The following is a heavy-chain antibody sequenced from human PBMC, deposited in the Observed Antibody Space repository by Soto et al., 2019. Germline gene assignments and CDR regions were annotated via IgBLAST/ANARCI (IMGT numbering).Heavy chain of an antibody. D-gene: IGHD2-21*01. Sequence: PGGSLRLSCAASGFTFSSNSMNWVRQAPGKGLEWVSYISGSSRTIYYADSVKGRFTTSRDNAKNSLYLQMNSLRAEDTAVYYCARDPSYFAGLDVWGQGTTVTVSS. V-gene: IGHV3-48*01. J-gene: IGHJ6*02. CDR1: GFTFSSNS. CDR2: ISGSSRTI. CDR3: ARDPSYFAGLDV.